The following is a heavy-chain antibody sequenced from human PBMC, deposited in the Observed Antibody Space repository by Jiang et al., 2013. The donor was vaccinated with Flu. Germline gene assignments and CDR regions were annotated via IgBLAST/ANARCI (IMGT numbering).Heavy chain of an antibody. CDR3: AKTTRGFYSYGYPFDP. CDR1: GFTFSSYG. Sequence: SGGGVVQPGGSLRLSCAASGFTFSSYGMHWVRQAPGKGLEWVAFIRYDGSNKYYADSVKGRFTISRDNSKNTLYLQMNSLRAEDTAVYYCAKTTRGFYSYGYPFDPWGQGTLVTVSS. CDR2: IRYDGSNK. V-gene: IGHV3-30*02. D-gene: IGHD5-18*01. J-gene: IGHJ5*02.